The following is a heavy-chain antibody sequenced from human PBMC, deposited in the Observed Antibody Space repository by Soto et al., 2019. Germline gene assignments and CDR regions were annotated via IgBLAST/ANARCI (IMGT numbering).Heavy chain of an antibody. D-gene: IGHD5-12*01. CDR3: AHSRDGYNTFFDY. Sequence: QITLKESGSTLVKPTQTLTLTCTFSGFSLITSGEGAGWIRQSPGKALEWLAVIYWNEDETYRPSLKSRLTVTKDTSKNQMVLTLTNMDPLDTATYYCAHSRDGYNTFFDYWGQGTLVTVSS. CDR2: IYWNEDE. CDR1: GFSLITSGEG. J-gene: IGHJ4*02. V-gene: IGHV2-5*01.